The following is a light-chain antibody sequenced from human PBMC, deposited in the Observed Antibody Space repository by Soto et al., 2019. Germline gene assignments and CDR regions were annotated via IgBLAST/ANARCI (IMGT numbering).Light chain of an antibody. CDR3: QQRSNWPRT. J-gene: IGKJ1*01. Sequence: VMTQSPLSLPVTLGQPATLSCRASQSVSSYLAWYQQRPGQAPRLLIYDASNRATGIPARFSGSGSGTDFTLTISSLEPEDFAVYYCQQRSNWPRTFGQGTKVDIK. CDR1: QSVSSY. V-gene: IGKV3-11*01. CDR2: DAS.